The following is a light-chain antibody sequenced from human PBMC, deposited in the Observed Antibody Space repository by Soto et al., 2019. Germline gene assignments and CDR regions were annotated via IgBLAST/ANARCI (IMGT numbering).Light chain of an antibody. CDR1: SSDVGGYNH. CDR2: DVS. V-gene: IGLV2-11*01. Sequence: QSALTQPRSVSGSPGQSVTISCTGTSSDVGGYNHVSWYQHHPGKAPKLMISDVSKRPSGVPDRFSASKSGNTASLTISGLQSEDEADYYCCSYAGSYTWVFCGGTKLTVL. J-gene: IGLJ3*02. CDR3: CSYAGSYTWV.